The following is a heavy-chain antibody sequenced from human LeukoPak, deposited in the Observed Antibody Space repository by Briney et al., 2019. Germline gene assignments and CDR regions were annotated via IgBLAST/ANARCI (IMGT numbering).Heavy chain of an antibody. D-gene: IGHD3-22*01. Sequence: PGGSLRLSCAASGFMFSSYWMSWVRQAPGKGLEWVANIKQDGSEKYYVDSVKGRFTISRDNAKNSLYLQMNSLRAEDTAVYYCARDDTHYGSSGSFYDAFDIWGQGTMVTVSS. CDR2: IKQDGSEK. CDR1: GFMFSSYW. J-gene: IGHJ3*02. V-gene: IGHV3-7*01. CDR3: ARDDTHYGSSGSFYDAFDI.